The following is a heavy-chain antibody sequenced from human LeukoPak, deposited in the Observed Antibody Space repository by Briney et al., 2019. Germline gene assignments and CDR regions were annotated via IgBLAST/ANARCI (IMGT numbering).Heavy chain of an antibody. CDR2: LYYSGST. J-gene: IGHJ5*02. D-gene: IGHD3-10*01. Sequence: SETLSLTCTVSGGSISSYYWSWIRQPPGKGLEWIGYLYYSGSTNYKPSLKSRVTISVDTSKNQFSLKLSSVTAADTAVYYCARGGYYGSGNDFRFDPWGQGTLVTVSS. V-gene: IGHV4-59*01. CDR1: GGSISSYY. CDR3: ARGGYYGSGNDFRFDP.